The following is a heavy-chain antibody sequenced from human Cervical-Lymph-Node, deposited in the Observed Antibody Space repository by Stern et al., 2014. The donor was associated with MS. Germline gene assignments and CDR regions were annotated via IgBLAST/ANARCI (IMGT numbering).Heavy chain of an antibody. CDR1: GFTFSSYS. CDR2: ISSSSSTI. J-gene: IGHJ4*02. V-gene: IGHV3-48*02. D-gene: IGHD6-6*01. Sequence: EVQLEESGGGLVQPGGSLRLSCAASGFTFSSYSMNWVRQAPGKGLEWVSYISSSSSTIYYADSVKGRFTISRDNAKNSLYLQMNSLRDEDTAVYYCAREYSSSSGLAIYFDYWGQGTLVTVSS. CDR3: AREYSSSSGLAIYFDY.